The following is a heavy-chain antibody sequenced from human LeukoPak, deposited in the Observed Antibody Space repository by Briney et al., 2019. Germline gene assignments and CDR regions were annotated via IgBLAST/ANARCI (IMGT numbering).Heavy chain of an antibody. CDR2: IHQHGTKE. D-gene: IGHD3-10*01. Sequence: GGSLRLSCTTSGFNFVAYWMGWVRQAPGKGLEWVANIHQHGTKENYVDSVKGRFTISRDNAKNSIYLQMNSLRAEDTAIYYCARQGALVAPMVRGPLTSFDYWGQGTLVTVSS. CDR3: ARQGALVAPMVRGPLTSFDY. CDR1: GFNFVAYW. J-gene: IGHJ4*02. V-gene: IGHV3-7*03.